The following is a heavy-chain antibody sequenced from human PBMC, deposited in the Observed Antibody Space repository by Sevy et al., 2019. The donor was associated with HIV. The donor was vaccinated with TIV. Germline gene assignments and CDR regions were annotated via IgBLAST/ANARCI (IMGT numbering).Heavy chain of an antibody. CDR3: AKEGWLRLYYYGMDV. D-gene: IGHD5-12*01. V-gene: IGHV3-23*01. J-gene: IGHJ6*02. Sequence: GGSLRLSCAASGFTFSSYAMSWVRQAPGKGLEWVSAISGSGGSTYYADSVKGRFTISRDNSKNSLYLQMNSLRAEDTAVYYCAKEGWLRLYYYGMDVWGQGTTVTVSS. CDR1: GFTFSSYA. CDR2: ISGSGGST.